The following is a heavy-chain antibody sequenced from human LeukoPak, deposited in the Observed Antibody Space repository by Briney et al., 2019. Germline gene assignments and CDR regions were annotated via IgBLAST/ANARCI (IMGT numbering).Heavy chain of an antibody. D-gene: IGHD6-19*01. J-gene: IGHJ4*02. CDR3: AKVGRSGWPLDN. V-gene: IGHV3-7*01. Sequence: GRSLRLSCAASGFTFSSHAMHWVRQAPGKGLEWVANINQDDTQKYYVDSVKGRFAISKDNAKNSLYLQMNSLRVEDTAVYYCAKVGRSGWPLDNWGQGTLVTVSS. CDR1: GFTFSSHA. CDR2: INQDDTQK.